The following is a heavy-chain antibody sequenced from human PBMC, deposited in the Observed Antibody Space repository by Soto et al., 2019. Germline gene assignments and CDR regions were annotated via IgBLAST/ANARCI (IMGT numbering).Heavy chain of an antibody. J-gene: IGHJ6*02. V-gene: IGHV3-30*18. Sequence: GGSLRLSCAASGFTFSSYGMHWVRQAPGKGLEWVAVISYDGSNKYYADSVKGRFTISRDNSKNTLYLQMNSLRAEDTAVYYCAKDRDSSGWWDNYYYYGMDVWGQGTTVTVSS. CDR2: ISYDGSNK. CDR3: AKDRDSSGWWDNYYYYGMDV. CDR1: GFTFSSYG. D-gene: IGHD6-19*01.